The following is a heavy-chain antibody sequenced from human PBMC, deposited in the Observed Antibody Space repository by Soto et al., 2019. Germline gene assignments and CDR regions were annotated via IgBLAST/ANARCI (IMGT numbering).Heavy chain of an antibody. D-gene: IGHD1-26*01. J-gene: IGHJ4*02. CDR1: GYTFTSYA. Sequence: ASVKVSCKASGYTFTSYAMHWVRQAPGQRLEWMGWINAGNDNTKYSQKFQGRVTITRDTSASTAYMELSSLRSEDTAVYYCARPIVGATITPYGYWGQGTLVTVSS. CDR2: INAGNDNT. CDR3: ARPIVGATITPYGY. V-gene: IGHV1-3*01.